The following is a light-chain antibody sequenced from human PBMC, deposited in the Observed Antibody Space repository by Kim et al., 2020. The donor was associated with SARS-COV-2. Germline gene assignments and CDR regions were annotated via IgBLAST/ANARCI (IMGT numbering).Light chain of an antibody. CDR3: QSPDSSETYMV. CDR2: KDI. V-gene: IGLV3-25*03. J-gene: IGLJ3*02. CDR1: ALSKQY. Sequence: SYELTQPPSVSVSPGQTARITCSADALSKQYTYWYQQKAGQAPILVIYKDIERPSGIPERFSGSSSGTTSTLTINGVHAEDEADYYCQSPDSSETYMVFGGGTQLTVL.